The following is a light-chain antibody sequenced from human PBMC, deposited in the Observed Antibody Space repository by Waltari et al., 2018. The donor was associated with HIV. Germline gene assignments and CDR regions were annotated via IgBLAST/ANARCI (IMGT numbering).Light chain of an antibody. J-gene: IGLJ3*02. V-gene: IGLV1-47*01. CDR3: STLDDILSGRCV. CDR2: RNN. Sequence: QSVLNQPPSASGTPGQRVTISCSGSSSNIGSSYVYWYQQLPGTAPKLLMYRNNPAPSGVPDRFSGSKSGTSASLAISWLRSEDEADYYCSTLDDILSGRCVFGGGTKLTVL. CDR1: SSNIGSSY.